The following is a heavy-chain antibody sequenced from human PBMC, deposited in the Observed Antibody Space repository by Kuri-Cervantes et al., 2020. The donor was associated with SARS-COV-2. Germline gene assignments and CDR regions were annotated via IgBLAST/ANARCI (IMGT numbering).Heavy chain of an antibody. Sequence: GESLKISCAASGFPFRSYWMHWVRQAPGKGLAWVSRTNSDGISTSYADSVKGRFTISRDNAKNTLYLQLNSLGAEDTAVYYCARGGVVTADWYFDLWGRCTLVTVSS. D-gene: IGHD2-21*02. J-gene: IGHJ2*01. CDR2: TNSDGIST. CDR1: GFPFRSYW. V-gene: IGHV3-74*01. CDR3: ARGGVVTADWYFDL.